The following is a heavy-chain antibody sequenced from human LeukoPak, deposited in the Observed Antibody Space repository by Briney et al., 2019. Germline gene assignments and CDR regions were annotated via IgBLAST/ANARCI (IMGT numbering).Heavy chain of an antibody. J-gene: IGHJ3*02. CDR3: AKDRSGSYYDAFNI. D-gene: IGHD1-26*01. Sequence: GGSLRLSCAASGFTFDDYAMHWVRQAPGKGLEWVSGITWNSGSIDYAGFVKGRFTISRDNAKNSLYLQMNSLRAEDTALYYCAKDRSGSYYDAFNIWGQGTMVTVSS. CDR2: ITWNSGSI. CDR1: GFTFDDYA. V-gene: IGHV3-9*01.